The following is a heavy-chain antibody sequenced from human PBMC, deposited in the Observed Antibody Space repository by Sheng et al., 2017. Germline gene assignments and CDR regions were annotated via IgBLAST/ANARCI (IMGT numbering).Heavy chain of an antibody. CDR1: GGSFSGYY. D-gene: IGHD3-3*01. Sequence: QVQLQQWGAGLLKPSETLSLTSAVYGGSFSGYYWSWIRQPPGKGLEWIGEINHSGSTNYNPSLKSRVTISVDTSKNQFSLKLSSVTAADTAVYYCARRARGIFGAYFDYWGQGTLVTVSS. J-gene: IGHJ4*02. V-gene: IGHV4-34*01. CDR2: INHSGST. CDR3: ARRARGIFGAYFDY.